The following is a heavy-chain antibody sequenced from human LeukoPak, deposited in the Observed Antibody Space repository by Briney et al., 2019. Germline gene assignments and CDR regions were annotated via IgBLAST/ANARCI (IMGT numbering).Heavy chain of an antibody. Sequence: PSETLSLTCAVYGGSFSGYYWSWIRQLPGKGLEWIGEINHSGSTNYNPSLKSRVTISVDTSKNQFSLKLSSVTAADTAVYYCAREHSSGWYQGYWGQGTLVTVSS. J-gene: IGHJ4*02. V-gene: IGHV4-34*01. CDR2: INHSGST. CDR1: GGSFSGYY. D-gene: IGHD6-19*01. CDR3: AREHSSGWYQGY.